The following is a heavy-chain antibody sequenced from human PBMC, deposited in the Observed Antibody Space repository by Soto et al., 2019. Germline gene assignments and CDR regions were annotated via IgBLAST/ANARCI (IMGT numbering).Heavy chain of an antibody. CDR3: GRDQMGLTQRGGE. J-gene: IGHJ4*02. CDR2: VYANGNT. V-gene: IGHV4-4*07. D-gene: IGHD3-16*01. CDR1: GGSLRSYY. Sequence: QVHLHESGPGLVKPSETLSLTCTVSGGSLRSYYWSWIRQPAGKGLEWIVRVYANGNTYFRPSLRGRVAMSVDTSKNQFTLNLTSVTAADSGVYYCGRDQMGLTQRGGEWGQGALVVVS.